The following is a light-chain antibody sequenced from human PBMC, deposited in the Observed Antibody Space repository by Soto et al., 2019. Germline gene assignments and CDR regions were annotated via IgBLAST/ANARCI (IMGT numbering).Light chain of an antibody. Sequence: QSVLTQPPSLSGTPGQSVTISCSGSNSNIGRYSVNWYQHLPGTAPKILIYSDDERPSGVPGRFSGSKSGTSASLAISGLQSEYEAEYYCAAWDDNLNGPLFGGGTNVTVL. V-gene: IGLV1-44*01. J-gene: IGLJ3*02. CDR1: NSNIGRYS. CDR2: SDD. CDR3: AAWDDNLNGPL.